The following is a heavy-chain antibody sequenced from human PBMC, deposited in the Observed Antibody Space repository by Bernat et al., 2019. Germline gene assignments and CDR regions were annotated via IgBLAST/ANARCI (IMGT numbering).Heavy chain of an antibody. CDR3: AKKAPDCSSTSCYNYYYYMDV. J-gene: IGHJ6*03. V-gene: IGHV3-30*18. Sequence: QVQLVESGGGVVQSGRSLRLSCAASGFTFSSYGMHWVRQAPGKGLEWVAVISYDGSNKSYADSVKGRFTNSRDNSKNTLYLQMNSLRAEDTAVYYCAKKAPDCSSTSCYNYYYYMDVWGKGTTVTVSS. D-gene: IGHD2-2*01. CDR1: GFTFSSYG. CDR2: ISYDGSNK.